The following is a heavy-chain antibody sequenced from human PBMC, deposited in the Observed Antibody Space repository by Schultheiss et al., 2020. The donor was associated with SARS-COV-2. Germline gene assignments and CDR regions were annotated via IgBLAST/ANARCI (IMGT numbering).Heavy chain of an antibody. D-gene: IGHD6-19*01. CDR2: ISADNGNT. J-gene: IGHJ4*02. Sequence: ASVKVSCKASGYTFSNYGISWVRQAPGQGLEWMAWISADNGNTNYAQKLQGRVTMTTDTSTSTAHMELWSLRSDDTAVYYCARDGSRSNGWPDVYYFDHWGQGTPVTVSS. CDR1: GYTFSNYG. V-gene: IGHV1-18*04. CDR3: ARDGSRSNGWPDVYYFDH.